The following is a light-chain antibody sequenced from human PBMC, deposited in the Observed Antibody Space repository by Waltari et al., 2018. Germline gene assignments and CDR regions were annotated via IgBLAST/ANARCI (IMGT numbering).Light chain of an antibody. V-gene: IGKV3-11*01. CDR3: QQRTNWPFT. CDR2: DAS. J-gene: IGKJ4*01. CDR1: QSVSSY. Sequence: EIVLTQSPATLSLSPGERAPLSCRASQSVSSYLAWFQQKPGQDPRLLIYDASNRATGIPARFSGSGSETDFTLTISSLEPEDFAVYYCQQRTNWPFTFGGGTKVEIK.